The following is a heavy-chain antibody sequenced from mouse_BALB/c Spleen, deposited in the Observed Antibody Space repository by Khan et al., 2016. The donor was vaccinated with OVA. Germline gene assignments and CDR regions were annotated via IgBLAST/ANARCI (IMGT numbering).Heavy chain of an antibody. V-gene: IGHV5-6*01. J-gene: IGHJ3*01. Sequence: LVASGGDLVKPGGSLKLSCAASGFTFSSYSMSWVRQTPDKRLEWVASISSGGDYTYYPDSVKGRFTISRDNAKNTLYLQMSDLKTEDTAMYYGADDLTGWVAYGGQGNMVTVAA. CDR3: ADDLTGWVAY. CDR1: GFTFSSYS. CDR2: ISSGGDYT. D-gene: IGHD4-1*01.